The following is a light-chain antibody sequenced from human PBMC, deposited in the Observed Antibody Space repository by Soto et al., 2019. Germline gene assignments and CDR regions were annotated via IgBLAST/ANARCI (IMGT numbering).Light chain of an antibody. J-gene: IGKJ2*01. V-gene: IGKV3-15*01. Sequence: EIVMTQSPATLSVSPGERATLSCRASQSISTELAWYQQKPGQPPRLLNYSASTRTTGVPARFTGSGSGSEFTLTISGLPSEDVAVYYCQHGHNWPLTFGQGTRLEI. CDR3: QHGHNWPLT. CDR1: QSISTE. CDR2: SAS.